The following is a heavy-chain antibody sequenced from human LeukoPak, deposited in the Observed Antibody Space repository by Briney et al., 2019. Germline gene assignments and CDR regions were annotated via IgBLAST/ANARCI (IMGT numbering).Heavy chain of an antibody. J-gene: IGHJ4*02. CDR1: EFSVGSNY. V-gene: IGHV3-53*01. D-gene: IGHD6-19*01. CDR3: AKDRTSSGWYGEFDY. Sequence: SGGSLRLSCAASEFSVGSNYMTWVRQAPGKGLEWVSLIYSGGSTYYADSVKGRFTISRDNSKNTLYLQMNSLRAEDTAIYYCAKDRTSSGWYGEFDYWGQGTLVTVSS. CDR2: IYSGGST.